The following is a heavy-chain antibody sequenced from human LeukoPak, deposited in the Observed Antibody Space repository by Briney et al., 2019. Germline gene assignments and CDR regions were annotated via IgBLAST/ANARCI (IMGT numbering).Heavy chain of an antibody. CDR2: INPNSGGT. CDR1: GYTFTGYY. V-gene: IGHV1-2*02. J-gene: IGHJ4*02. D-gene: IGHD6-13*01. CDR3: ARGRRSWYYFDY. Sequence: ASVKVSCXASGYTFTGYYMHWVRQAPGQGLEWMGWINPNSGGTNYAQKFQGRVTMTRDTSISTAYMELSRLRSDDTAVYYCARGRRSWYYFDYWGQRTLVIVSS.